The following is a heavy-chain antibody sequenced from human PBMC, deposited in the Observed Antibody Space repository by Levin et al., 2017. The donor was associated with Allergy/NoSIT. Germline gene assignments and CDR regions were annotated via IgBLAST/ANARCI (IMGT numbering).Heavy chain of an antibody. CDR2: IYYSGST. Sequence: SETLSLTCTVSGGSISSYYWSWIRQPPGKGLEWIGYIYYSGSTNYNPSLKSRVTISVDTSKNQFSLKLSSVTAADTAVYYCARWYYDSSGHGFDYWGQGTLVTVSS. D-gene: IGHD3-22*01. CDR1: GGSISSYY. V-gene: IGHV4-59*01. J-gene: IGHJ4*02. CDR3: ARWYYDSSGHGFDY.